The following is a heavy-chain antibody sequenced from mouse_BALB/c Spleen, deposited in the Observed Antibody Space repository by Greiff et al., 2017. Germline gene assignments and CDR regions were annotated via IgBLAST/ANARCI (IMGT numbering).Heavy chain of an antibody. Sequence: VQLQQSGAELARPGASVKMSCKASGYTFTSYTMHWVKQRPGQGLEWIGYINPSSGYTNYNQKFKDKATLTADKSSSTAYMQLSSLTSEDSAVYYCAAYYGNYYAMDYWGQGTSVTVSS. V-gene: IGHV1-4*01. J-gene: IGHJ4*01. CDR2: INPSSGYT. CDR3: AAYYGNYYAMDY. CDR1: GYTFTSYT. D-gene: IGHD2-10*01.